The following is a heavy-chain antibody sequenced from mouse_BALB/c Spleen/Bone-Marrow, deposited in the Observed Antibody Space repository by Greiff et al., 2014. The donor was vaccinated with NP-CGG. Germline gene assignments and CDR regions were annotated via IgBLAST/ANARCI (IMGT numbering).Heavy chain of an antibody. D-gene: IGHD1-1*02. Sequence: EVKLVESGPGLVKPSQTVSLTCTVTGISITTGNYRWSWIRQFPGNKLEWIGYIYYSGTITYNPSLTSRTTITRDTSKNQFFLEMNSLTAKDTAAYYGARDGNYAMDYWGQGTSVTVSS. CDR3: ARDGNYAMDY. J-gene: IGHJ4*01. CDR1: GISITTGNYR. V-gene: IGHV3-5*02. CDR2: IYYSGTI.